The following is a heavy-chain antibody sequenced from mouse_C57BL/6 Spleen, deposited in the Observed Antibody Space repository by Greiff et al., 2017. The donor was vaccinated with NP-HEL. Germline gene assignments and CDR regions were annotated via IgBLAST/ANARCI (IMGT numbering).Heavy chain of an antibody. D-gene: IGHD2-14*01. CDR3: ARKGTGRKAMDY. CDR1: GYTFTSYG. Sequence: VKLVESGAELARPGASVKLSCKASGYTFTSYGISWVKQRTGQGLEWIGEIYPRSGNTYYNEKFKGKATLTADKSSSTAYMELRSLTSEDSAVYFCARKGTGRKAMDYWGQGTSVTVSS. J-gene: IGHJ4*01. V-gene: IGHV1-81*01. CDR2: IYPRSGNT.